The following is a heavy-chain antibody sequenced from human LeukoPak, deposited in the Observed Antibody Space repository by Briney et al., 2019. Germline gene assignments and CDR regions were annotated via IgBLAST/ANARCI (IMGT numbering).Heavy chain of an antibody. CDR1: GGSISSYY. J-gene: IGHJ6*03. CDR2: IYYSGST. CDR3: ARGDGSYGYNYHYYYMDV. D-gene: IGHD5-18*01. V-gene: IGHV4-59*08. Sequence: SETLSLTCTVSGGSISSYYWSWIRQPPGKGLEWIGYIYYSGSTNYNPSLKSRVTISVDTSKSQFSLKLSSVTAADTAVYYCARGDGSYGYNYHYYYMDVWGKGTTVTVSS.